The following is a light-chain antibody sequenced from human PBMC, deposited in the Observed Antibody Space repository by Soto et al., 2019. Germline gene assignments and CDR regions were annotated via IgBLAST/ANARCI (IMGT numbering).Light chain of an antibody. CDR3: QQDGSPLKT. CDR1: QSVSSSY. V-gene: IGKV3-20*01. Sequence: EIVLTQSPGTLSLSPGERATLSCRASQSVSSSYLAWYQQKPGQAPRLLIYGASSRATGIPDRFSGSGSGTDFTLTISRLEPEDFAVYYCQQDGSPLKTFGQGTKLEIK. J-gene: IGKJ2*01. CDR2: GAS.